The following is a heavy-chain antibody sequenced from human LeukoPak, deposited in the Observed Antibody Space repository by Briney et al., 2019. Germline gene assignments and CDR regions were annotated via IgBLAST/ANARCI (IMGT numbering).Heavy chain of an antibody. CDR3: AKPHFDD. J-gene: IGHJ4*02. V-gene: IGHV3-30*02. CDR1: GFSFSSYG. Sequence: GGSLRLPCAASGFSFSSYGMHWVRQAPGKGLEWVAFIRYDGSNKYYADSVKGRFTISRDNSKNTLYLQMNSLRAGDTAVYYCAKPHFDDWGQGTLVTVSS. CDR2: IRYDGSNK.